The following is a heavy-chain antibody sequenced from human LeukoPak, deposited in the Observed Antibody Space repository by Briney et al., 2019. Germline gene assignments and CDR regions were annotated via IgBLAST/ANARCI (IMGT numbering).Heavy chain of an antibody. CDR2: IWYDGTNK. CDR3: ARDRGATVTTPHYYYGMDV. Sequence: GGSLRLSCAASGFTFGSYAMHWVRQAPGKGLEWVAVIWYDGTNKYYADSVKGRFTISRDNSKNTLYLQMNSLSAEDTAVYYCARDRGATVTTPHYYYGMDVWGQGTTVTVSS. J-gene: IGHJ6*02. V-gene: IGHV3-33*01. D-gene: IGHD4-17*01. CDR1: GFTFGSYA.